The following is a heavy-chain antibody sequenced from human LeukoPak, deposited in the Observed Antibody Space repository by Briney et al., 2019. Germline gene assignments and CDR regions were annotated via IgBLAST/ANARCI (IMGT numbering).Heavy chain of an antibody. Sequence: ASVKVSCKASGYTFTSYGISWVRQAPGQGLEWMGWISAYNGSTNYAQKLQGRVTMTTDTSTSTAYMELRSLGSDDTAVYYCARVPIAAAATTYYYYYYYMDVWGKGTTVTVSS. CDR2: ISAYNGST. J-gene: IGHJ6*03. CDR3: ARVPIAAAATTYYYYYYYMDV. V-gene: IGHV1-18*01. D-gene: IGHD6-13*01. CDR1: GYTFTSYG.